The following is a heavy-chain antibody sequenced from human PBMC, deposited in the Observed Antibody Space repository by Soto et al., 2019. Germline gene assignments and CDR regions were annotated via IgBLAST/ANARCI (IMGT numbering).Heavy chain of an antibody. V-gene: IGHV2-5*01. D-gene: IGHD5-18*01. J-gene: IGHJ4*02. Sequence: QITLKESGPTLVKPTQTLTLTCTFSGFSLSTSGVGVGWIRQPPGKALEWLALIYWNDDKRYSPSLKSRLTITKDTTKNHVVLTMTNMDPVDTATYYCSHRTVGYSYGYLGNWGQGTLVTVSS. CDR3: SHRTVGYSYGYLGN. CDR2: IYWNDDK. CDR1: GFSLSTSGVG.